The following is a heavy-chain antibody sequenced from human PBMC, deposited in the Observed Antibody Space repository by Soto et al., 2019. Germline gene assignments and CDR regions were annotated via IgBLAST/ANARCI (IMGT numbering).Heavy chain of an antibody. V-gene: IGHV3-30*18. D-gene: IGHD3-9*01. CDR2: ISYDGSNK. CDR3: AKDVVILRYFDLDAFDI. Sequence: LRLSCAASGFTFSSYGMHWVRQAPGKGLEWVAVISYDGSNKYYADSVKGRFTISRDNSKNTLYLQMNSLRAEDTAVYYCAKDVVILRYFDLDAFDIWGQGTMVTVSS. CDR1: GFTFSSYG. J-gene: IGHJ3*02.